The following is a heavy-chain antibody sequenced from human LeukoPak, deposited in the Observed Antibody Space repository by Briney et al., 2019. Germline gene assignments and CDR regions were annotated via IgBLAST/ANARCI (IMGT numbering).Heavy chain of an antibody. J-gene: IGHJ5*02. D-gene: IGHD6-19*01. V-gene: IGHV3-74*03. CDR2: ISNDGSIT. CDR3: ATSMAGFTWTDP. CDR1: GFTFSSNW. Sequence: GGSLRLSCAASGFTFSSNWMHWVRQAPGKGLVWVSRISNDGSITTYADSVKGRFTISRDNAKNTLYLQMSSLRAEDTAVYYCATSMAGFTWTDPSGQGTLVTVSS.